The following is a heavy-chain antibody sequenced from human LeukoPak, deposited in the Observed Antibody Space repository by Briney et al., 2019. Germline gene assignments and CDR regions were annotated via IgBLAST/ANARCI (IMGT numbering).Heavy chain of an antibody. CDR3: ALLVDY. J-gene: IGHJ4*02. V-gene: IGHV4-38-2*02. D-gene: IGHD3-10*01. CDR1: GYSISSGYY. Sequence: PSETLSLTCTVSGYSISSGYYWGWIRQPPGKGLEWIGSIYHSGSTYYNPSIKSRVTISVDTSKNQFSLKLSSVTAADTAVYYCALLVDYWGQGTLVTVSS. CDR2: IYHSGST.